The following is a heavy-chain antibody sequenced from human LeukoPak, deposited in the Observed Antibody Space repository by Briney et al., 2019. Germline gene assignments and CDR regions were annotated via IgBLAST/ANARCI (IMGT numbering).Heavy chain of an antibody. J-gene: IGHJ4*02. CDR1: GGSISSSSYY. CDR2: IHYSGST. Sequence: SETLSLTCTVSGGSISSSSYYWGWIRQPPGKGLEWIGSIHYSGSTDYNSTLKSRVTISVDTSKNQFSLKLSSVTAADTAVYYCAREGDDSSGYYYFFDYWGQGTLVTVSS. V-gene: IGHV4-39*02. D-gene: IGHD3-22*01. CDR3: AREGDDSSGYYYFFDY.